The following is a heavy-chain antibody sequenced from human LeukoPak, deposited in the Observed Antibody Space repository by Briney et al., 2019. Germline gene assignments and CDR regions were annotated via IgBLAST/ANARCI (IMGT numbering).Heavy chain of an antibody. J-gene: IGHJ2*01. D-gene: IGHD5-18*01. CDR2: IGTAGDT. CDR3: ARAGYGYLYFDL. Sequence: GGSLRLSCAASGFTFSSYDMHWVRQATGKGLEWDSAIGTAGDTYYPGSVKGRFTISRENAKNSLYLQMNSLRAGDTAVYYCARAGYGYLYFDLWGRGTLVTVSS. V-gene: IGHV3-13*01. CDR1: GFTFSSYD.